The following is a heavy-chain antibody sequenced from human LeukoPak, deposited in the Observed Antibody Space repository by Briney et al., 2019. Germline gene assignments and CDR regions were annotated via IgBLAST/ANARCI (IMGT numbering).Heavy chain of an antibody. Sequence: SETLSLTCTVSGYSISSGYYWGWIRQPPGKGLEWIGSIYHSGSTYYNPSLKSRVTISVDTSKNQFSLKLSSVTAADTAVYYCARDKDYGSGSYYIGDAFDIWGQGTMVTVSS. CDR1: GYSISSGYY. J-gene: IGHJ3*02. CDR2: IYHSGST. V-gene: IGHV4-38-2*02. D-gene: IGHD3-10*01. CDR3: ARDKDYGSGSYYIGDAFDI.